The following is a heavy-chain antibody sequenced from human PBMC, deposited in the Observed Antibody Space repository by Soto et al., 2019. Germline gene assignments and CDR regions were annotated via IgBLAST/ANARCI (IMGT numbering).Heavy chain of an antibody. CDR2: ISAYNGNT. Sequence: ASVKVSCKASGYTFTSYGISWVRQALGQGLEWMGWISAYNGNTNYAQKLQGRVTMTTDTSTSTAYMELRSLRSDDTAVYYCARAGLWFGTNDLDYWGQGTLVTSPQ. V-gene: IGHV1-18*04. CDR1: GYTFTSYG. J-gene: IGHJ4*02. CDR3: ARAGLWFGTNDLDY. D-gene: IGHD3-10*01.